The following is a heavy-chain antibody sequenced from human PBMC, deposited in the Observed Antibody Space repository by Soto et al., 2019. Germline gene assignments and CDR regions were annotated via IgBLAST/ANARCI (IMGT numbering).Heavy chain of an antibody. CDR3: AKDLSSSPLYYYGMDV. Sequence: EVQLLESGGGLVQPGGSLRLSCAASGLTFSSYAMSWVRQAPGKGLEWVSAISGSGGSTYYADSVKGRFTISRDNSKNTLYLQMNSLRAEDTAVYYCAKDLSSSPLYYYGMDVWGQGTTVTVSS. V-gene: IGHV3-23*01. J-gene: IGHJ6*02. CDR1: GLTFSSYA. D-gene: IGHD6-19*01. CDR2: ISGSGGST.